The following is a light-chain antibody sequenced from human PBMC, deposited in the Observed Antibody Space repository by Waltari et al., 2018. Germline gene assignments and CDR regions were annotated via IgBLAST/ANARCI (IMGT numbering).Light chain of an antibody. CDR2: GAS. CDR3: QQYNNWPST. CDR1: QSVSSN. V-gene: IGKV3-15*01. J-gene: IGKJ1*01. Sequence: EIVMTQSPATPSVSPGERATLSCRASQSVSSNLAWYQQKPGQAPRLLIYGASTRATGIPARFSGSGSGTEFTLTNSSMQSEDFAVYYCQQYNNWPSTFGQGTKVEIK.